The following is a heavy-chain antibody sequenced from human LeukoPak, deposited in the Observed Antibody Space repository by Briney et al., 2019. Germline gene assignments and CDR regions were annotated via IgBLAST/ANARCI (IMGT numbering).Heavy chain of an antibody. CDR2: INTNSGVT. D-gene: IGHD5-12*01. V-gene: IGHV1-2*02. CDR3: ARGVDSGYPYFDH. J-gene: IGHJ4*02. Sequence: GASVKVSCKASGYTFTGYYMHRVGQAPGHRREWMGWINTNSGVTNSAQKFQGRVTMTRDTSISTAYMELSRLRSDDTAMYYCARGVDSGYPYFDHGGQGTLVTVSS. CDR1: GYTFTGYY.